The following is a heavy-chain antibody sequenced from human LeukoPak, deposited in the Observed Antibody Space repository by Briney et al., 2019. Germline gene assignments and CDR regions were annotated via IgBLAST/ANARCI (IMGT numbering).Heavy chain of an antibody. CDR2: YSGST. D-gene: IGHD3-3*01. V-gene: IGHV4-59*09. Sequence: YSGSTNYNPSLKSRVTISVDTSKNQFSLKLSSVTAADTAVYYCARGGQYYDFWSGPPDVWGKGTTVTVSS. J-gene: IGHJ6*04. CDR3: ARGGQYYDFWSGPPDV.